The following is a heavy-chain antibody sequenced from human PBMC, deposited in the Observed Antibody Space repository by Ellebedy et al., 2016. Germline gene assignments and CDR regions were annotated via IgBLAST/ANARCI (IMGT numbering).Heavy chain of an antibody. D-gene: IGHD3-10*01. CDR1: GFTFRNFF. V-gene: IGHV3-7*01. J-gene: IGHJ3*02. CDR2: IKQDGSEK. Sequence: GESLKIPXATSGFTFRNFFMSWVRQAPGKGLEWVANIKQDGSEKYYVDSVKGRFTISRDNAKNSLYLQMNSLRAEDTAVYYCARDRRITMVRGVFDAFDIWGQGTMVTVSS. CDR3: ARDRRITMVRGVFDAFDI.